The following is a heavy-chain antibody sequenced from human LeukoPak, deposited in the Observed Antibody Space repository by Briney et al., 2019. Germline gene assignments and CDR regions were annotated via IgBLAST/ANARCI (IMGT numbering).Heavy chain of an antibody. CDR1: GGSISSSSYY. V-gene: IGHV4-39*01. D-gene: IGHD4/OR15-4a*01. Sequence: PSETLSLTCTVSGGSISSSSYYWGWIRQPPVKWLEWIGSIYYSGSTYYNPSLKSRVTISVDTSKNQFSLKLSSVTAADTALYYCARVRDEDAFDIWGQGTMVTVSS. J-gene: IGHJ3*02. CDR2: IYYSGST. CDR3: ARVRDEDAFDI.